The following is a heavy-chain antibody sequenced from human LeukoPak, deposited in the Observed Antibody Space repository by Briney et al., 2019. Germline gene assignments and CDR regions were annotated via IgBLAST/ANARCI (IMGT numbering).Heavy chain of an antibody. J-gene: IGHJ1*01. Sequence: SETLSLTCSVSGDSVSSGYWSWIRQPPGKGLEWIGDIYDSGVTDYNSSLKSRLTISVDTANNQFSLNLRSVTAADTAVYYCAGRGHRYSRDWGQGILVTVSS. D-gene: IGHD2-15*01. CDR3: AGRGHRYSRD. CDR1: GDSVSSGY. CDR2: IYDSGVT. V-gene: IGHV4-4*09.